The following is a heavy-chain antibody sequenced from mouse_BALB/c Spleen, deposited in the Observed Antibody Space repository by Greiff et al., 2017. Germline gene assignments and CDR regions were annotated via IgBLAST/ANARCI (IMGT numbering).Heavy chain of an antibody. CDR3: ARTITEGYCDY. Sequence: VQVVESGAELMKPGASVKISCKATGYTFSSYWIEWVKQRPGHGLEWIGEILPGSGSTNYNEKFKGKATFTADTSSNTAYMQLSSLTSEDSAVYYCARTITEGYCDYWGQGTTLTVSS. CDR2: ILPGSGST. V-gene: IGHV1-9*01. D-gene: IGHD1-1*01. J-gene: IGHJ2*01. CDR1: GYTFSSYW.